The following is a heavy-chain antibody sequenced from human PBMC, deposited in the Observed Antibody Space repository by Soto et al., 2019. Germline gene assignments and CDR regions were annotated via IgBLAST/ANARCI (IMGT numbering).Heavy chain of an antibody. CDR3: AKELLANVVGGLFDY. V-gene: IGHV3-23*01. J-gene: IGHJ4*02. CDR1: AFNFKSYG. CDR2: ISGGTGRT. Sequence: EVQLLESGGGLVQPGGSLRLSCAASAFNFKSYGMSWVRQAPGKGLEWVAAISGGTGRTYYADSVKGRLTISRDNSKNTLYLQMNSLRVEDTAVYYCAKELLANVVGGLFDYWGQGTLVTVSS. D-gene: IGHD2-21*01.